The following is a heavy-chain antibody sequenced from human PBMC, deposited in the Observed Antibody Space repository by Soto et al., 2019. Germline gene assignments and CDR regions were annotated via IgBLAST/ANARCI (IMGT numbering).Heavy chain of an antibody. J-gene: IGHJ6*02. Sequence: QVQLVQSGAEVKKPGSSVKVSCKASGGTFSSYALSWVRQAPGQGLEWMGGIIPIFGTANYVQKFQGRVTLTADGSTSTAYMELSSLRSEDTAVYYCARVYGGGSYYYYGMDVWGQGTTVTVSS. CDR2: IIPIFGTA. V-gene: IGHV1-69*12. D-gene: IGHD3-16*01. CDR1: GGTFSSYA. CDR3: ARVYGGGSYYYYGMDV.